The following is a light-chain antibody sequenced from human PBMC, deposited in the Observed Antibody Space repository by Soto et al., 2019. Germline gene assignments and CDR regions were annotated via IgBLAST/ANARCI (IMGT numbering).Light chain of an antibody. V-gene: IGLV1-47*02. Sequence: QSVLTQPPSASSTPGQPVTISCSGSNSNIGTFYVYWYQHLPGTAPKLLIYLGDQRASGVSDRFSGSKSGTSASLAITGLQAEDEADYYCHSYDSSLSGSVFGTGTKGTV. CDR1: NSNIGTFY. CDR3: HSYDSSLSGSV. J-gene: IGLJ1*01. CDR2: LGD.